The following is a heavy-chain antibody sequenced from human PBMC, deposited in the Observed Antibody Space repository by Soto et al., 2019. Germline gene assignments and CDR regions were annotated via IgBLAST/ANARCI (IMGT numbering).Heavy chain of an antibody. V-gene: IGHV4-59*01. CDR2: IYYSGST. D-gene: IGHD3-10*01. J-gene: IGHJ5*02. Sequence: SETLSLTCTVSGGSISSYYWSWIRQPPGKGLEWIGYIYYSGSTNYNPSLKSRVTISVDTSKNQFSLKLSSVTAADTAMYYCARGIVEIDPWGQGTLVTVSS. CDR1: GGSISSYY. CDR3: ARGIVEIDP.